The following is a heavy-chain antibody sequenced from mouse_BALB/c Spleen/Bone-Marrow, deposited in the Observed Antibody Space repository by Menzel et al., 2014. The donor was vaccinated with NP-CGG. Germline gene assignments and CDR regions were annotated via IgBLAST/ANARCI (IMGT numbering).Heavy chain of an antibody. Sequence: EVMLVESGGGLVQPGGPLKLSCVASGFDFSRYWMSWVRQAPGKGLEWIGEINPDSSTINYTPSLKDKFIISRDNAKNTLYLQMSKVRSEDTALYYCARPGWGNYVFVYWGQGTLVTVST. CDR3: ARPGWGNYVFVY. D-gene: IGHD2-1*01. CDR2: INPDSSTI. CDR1: GFDFSRYW. V-gene: IGHV4-1*02. J-gene: IGHJ3*01.